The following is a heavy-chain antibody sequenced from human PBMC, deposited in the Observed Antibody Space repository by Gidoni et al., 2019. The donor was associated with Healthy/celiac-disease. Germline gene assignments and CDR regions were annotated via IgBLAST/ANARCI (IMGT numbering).Heavy chain of an antibody. Sequence: QVQLQESGPGLVKPSETLSLTCTVSGGSISSYYWSWIRQPPGKGLEWIGYIYYSGSTNYNPSLKSRVTISVDTSKNQFSLKLSSVTAADTAVYYCARALYPGAFDIWGQGTMVTVSS. V-gene: IGHV4-59*01. CDR1: GGSISSYY. J-gene: IGHJ3*02. CDR3: ARALYPGAFDI. CDR2: IYYSGST.